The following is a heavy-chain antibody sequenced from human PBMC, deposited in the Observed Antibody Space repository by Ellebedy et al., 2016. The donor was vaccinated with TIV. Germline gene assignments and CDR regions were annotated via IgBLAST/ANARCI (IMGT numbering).Heavy chain of an antibody. J-gene: IGHJ5*02. V-gene: IGHV4-34*01. CDR1: GGSFNGYF. CDR3: ARDPALPRGRFDP. Sequence: MPSETLSLTCVVKGGSFNGYFWSWICQSPGKGLEWLGEINPSGTANYNPSLKSRVTISVDTSKNQFSLNLSSVTAADTAVYYCARDPALPRGRFDPWGQGTLVTVSS. CDR2: INPSGTA.